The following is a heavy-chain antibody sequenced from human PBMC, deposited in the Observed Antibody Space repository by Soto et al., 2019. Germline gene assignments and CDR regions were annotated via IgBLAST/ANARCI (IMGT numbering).Heavy chain of an antibody. Sequence: KPSETLSLTCAVYGGSFSGYYWSWIRQPPGKGLEWIGEINHSGSTNYNPSLKSRVTISVDTSKNQFSLKLSSVTAADTAVYYCARGPITFGGVIVIRRYFDYWGQGTLVTVSS. CDR1: GGSFSGYY. V-gene: IGHV4-34*01. D-gene: IGHD3-16*02. J-gene: IGHJ4*02. CDR2: INHSGST. CDR3: ARGPITFGGVIVIRRYFDY.